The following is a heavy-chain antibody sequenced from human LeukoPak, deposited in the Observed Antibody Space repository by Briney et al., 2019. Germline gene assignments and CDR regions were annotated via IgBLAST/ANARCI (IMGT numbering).Heavy chain of an antibody. D-gene: IGHD3-10*01. CDR3: ARSGRNYGSGSPIDY. CDR2: IIPIFGTA. CDR1: GGTFSSYA. J-gene: IGHJ4*02. V-gene: IGHV1-69*05. Sequence: GASVKVSCKASGGTFSSYAISWVRQAPGQGLEWMGGIIPIFGTANYAQKFQGRVTITTDESTSTAYMELSSLRSEDTAVYYCARSGRNYGSGSPIDYWGQGTLVTVSS.